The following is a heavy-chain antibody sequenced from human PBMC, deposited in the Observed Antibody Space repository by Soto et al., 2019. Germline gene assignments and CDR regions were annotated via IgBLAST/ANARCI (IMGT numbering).Heavy chain of an antibody. CDR1: GFIFSNAW. V-gene: IGHV3-15*07. J-gene: IGHJ4*01. CDR3: TTDSYMTNIIVRLDD. Sequence: PGGSLRLSCAASGFIFSNAWINWFRQAPGKGLEWVGRVKSKTDGGTTDFAAPVKGRFAISRDDSKNMVYLEMNSLKTEDTAIYYCTTDSYMTNIIVRLDDWGHGTLGTVSS. CDR2: VKSKTDGGTT. D-gene: IGHD3-16*01.